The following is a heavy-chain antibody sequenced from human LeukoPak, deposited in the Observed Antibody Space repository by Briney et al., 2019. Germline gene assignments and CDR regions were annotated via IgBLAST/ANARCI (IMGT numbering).Heavy chain of an antibody. CDR1: GFTFDDYA. Sequence: SLRLSCAASGFTFDDYAMHWVRQAPGKGLEWVSGISWNSGSIGYADSVKGRFTISRDNAKNSLYLQMNSLRAEDAALYYCAKGRELTGPFDYWGQGTLVTVSS. CDR2: ISWNSGSI. D-gene: IGHD1-7*01. V-gene: IGHV3-9*01. CDR3: AKGRELTGPFDY. J-gene: IGHJ4*02.